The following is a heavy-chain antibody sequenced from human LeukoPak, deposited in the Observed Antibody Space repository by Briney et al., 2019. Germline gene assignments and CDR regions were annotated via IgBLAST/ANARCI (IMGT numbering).Heavy chain of an antibody. J-gene: IGHJ6*03. CDR3: ARASTRVNYMDV. CDR1: GGSISSGSYY. V-gene: IGHV4-61*02. D-gene: IGHD2-2*01. CDR2: IYTSGST. Sequence: PSQTLSLTCTVSGGSISSGSYYWSWIRQPAGKGLEWIGRIYTSGSTNYNPSLKSRVTISVDTSKNQFSLKLSSVTAADTAVYYCARASTRVNYMDVWGKGTTVTVSS.